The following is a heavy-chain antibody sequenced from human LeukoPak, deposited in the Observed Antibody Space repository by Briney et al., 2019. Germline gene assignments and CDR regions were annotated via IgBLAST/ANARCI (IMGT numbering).Heavy chain of an antibody. D-gene: IGHD3-22*01. CDR3: AREGGYYDSSGYYYLIDY. V-gene: IGHV4-39*07. CDR1: GGSIRSSYYY. CDR2: IYDSGST. J-gene: IGHJ4*02. Sequence: SETLSLTCTVSGGSIRSSYYYWGWIRQPPGKGLEWIGSIYDSGSTYYNPSLKSRVTISVDTSKNQFSLKLSSVTAADTAVYYCAREGGYYDSSGYYYLIDYWGQGTLVTVSS.